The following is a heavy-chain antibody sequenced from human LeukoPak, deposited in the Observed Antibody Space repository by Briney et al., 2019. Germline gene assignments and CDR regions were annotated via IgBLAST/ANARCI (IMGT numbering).Heavy chain of an antibody. Sequence: GGSLRLSCAASGFTFSSYEMNWVRQAPGKGLEWVSYVSGSGGSIYYADSVKGRFTISRDNAKNSLYLQMNSLRAEDTAVYYCAREGGGDAFDIWGQGTLVTVSS. CDR1: GFTFSSYE. D-gene: IGHD1-26*01. J-gene: IGHJ3*02. CDR2: VSGSGGSI. V-gene: IGHV3-48*03. CDR3: AREGGGDAFDI.